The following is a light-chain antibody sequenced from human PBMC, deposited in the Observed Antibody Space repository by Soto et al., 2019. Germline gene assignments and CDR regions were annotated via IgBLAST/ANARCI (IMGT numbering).Light chain of an antibody. CDR1: QNIRSY. J-gene: IGKJ1*01. CDR2: GTS. CDR3: QQSYGTPRA. Sequence: DIQMTQSPSSLSASVGDRVTITCRASQNIRSYLNWYQQKPGKAPNLLIYGTSSLQSGVPSRFSSSGSGTDFTLTISSLQPEDFATYYCQQSYGTPRAFGQGTKVEIK. V-gene: IGKV1-39*01.